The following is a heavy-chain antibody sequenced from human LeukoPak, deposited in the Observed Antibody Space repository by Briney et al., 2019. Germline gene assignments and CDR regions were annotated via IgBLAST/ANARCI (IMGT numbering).Heavy chain of an antibody. Sequence: ASVKVSCKASGYTFTAYGITWVRQAPGQGLEWKGWISVYNGNTNYAQKLQGRVTMTTDTSTSTAYMELRSLRSDDTAVYYCARVHELYSSGWYPNPDDAFDIWGQGTMVTVSS. J-gene: IGHJ3*02. CDR2: ISVYNGNT. CDR3: ARVHELYSSGWYPNPDDAFDI. D-gene: IGHD6-19*01. CDR1: GYTFTAYG. V-gene: IGHV1-18*01.